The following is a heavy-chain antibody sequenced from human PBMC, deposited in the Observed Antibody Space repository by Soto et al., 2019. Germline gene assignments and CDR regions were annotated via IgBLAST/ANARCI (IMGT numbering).Heavy chain of an antibody. V-gene: IGHV1-46*01. CDR1: GYTFTSYY. Sequence: QVQLVQSGAEVKKPGASVKVSCKASGYTFTSYYMHWVRQAPGQGLESMGIINPSGGSTSYAQKFQGRVTMTRDTSTSTVYMELSSLRSEDTAVYYCARDRSAAEDTGGAFDIWGQGTMVTVSS. CDR3: ARDRSAAEDTGGAFDI. CDR2: INPSGGST. D-gene: IGHD2-15*01. J-gene: IGHJ3*02.